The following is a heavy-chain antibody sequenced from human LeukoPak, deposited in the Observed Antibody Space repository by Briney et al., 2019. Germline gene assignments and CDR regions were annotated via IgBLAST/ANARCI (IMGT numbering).Heavy chain of an antibody. V-gene: IGHV4-39*01. Sequence: SETLSLTCTVSGGSISSSSYYWGWIRQPPGKGLEWIGSIYYSGSTFYNPSLKSRVTISVDISKNQFSLDLRSVTAADTAVYYCARQGDPYASGTLDYWGQGTLVTVSS. CDR1: GGSISSSSYY. CDR2: IYYSGST. J-gene: IGHJ4*02. CDR3: ARQGDPYASGTLDY. D-gene: IGHD3-10*01.